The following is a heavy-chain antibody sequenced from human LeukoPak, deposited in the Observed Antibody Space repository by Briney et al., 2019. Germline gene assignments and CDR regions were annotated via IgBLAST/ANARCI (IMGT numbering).Heavy chain of an antibody. CDR3: ARDQSHYYDSSGYYYVPNFDY. CDR2: ISSSSSYI. CDR1: GFTFSSYS. D-gene: IGHD3-22*01. Sequence: GGSLRLSCAASGFTFSSYSMNWVRQAPGKGLEWVSSISSSSSYIYYADSVKGRFTISRDNAKNSLYLQMNSLRAEDTAVYYCARDQSHYYDSSGYYYVPNFDYWGQGALVTVSS. J-gene: IGHJ4*02. V-gene: IGHV3-21*01.